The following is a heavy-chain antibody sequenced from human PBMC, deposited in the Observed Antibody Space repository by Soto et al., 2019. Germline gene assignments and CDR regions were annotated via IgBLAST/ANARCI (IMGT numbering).Heavy chain of an antibody. CDR3: AKSYYYDSSGYYGDAFDI. CDR1: GFTFSNYW. D-gene: IGHD3-22*01. V-gene: IGHV3-74*01. CDR2: INSDESRT. J-gene: IGHJ3*02. Sequence: GGSLRLSCAASGFTFSNYWMHWVRQAPGKGPVWVSRINSDESRTNCADSVKGRFTISRDNAKSTLYLQMSSLRAEDTAVYYCAKSYYYDSSGYYGDAFDICGQGTMVTVSS.